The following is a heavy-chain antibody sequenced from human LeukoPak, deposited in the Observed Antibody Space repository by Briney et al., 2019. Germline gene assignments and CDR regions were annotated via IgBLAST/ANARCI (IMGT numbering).Heavy chain of an antibody. CDR3: AKGGYSYGFHAFDI. V-gene: IGHV3-23*01. J-gene: IGHJ3*02. CDR1: GFTLKNYW. Sequence: GGSLRLSCAASGFTLKNYWMHWVRQAPGKGLEWVSVISGSGDSTYYADSVKGRFTISRDKSKNTLYLQMNSLRAEDTAVYYCAKGGYSYGFHAFDIWGQGTMVTVSS. CDR2: ISGSGDST. D-gene: IGHD5-18*01.